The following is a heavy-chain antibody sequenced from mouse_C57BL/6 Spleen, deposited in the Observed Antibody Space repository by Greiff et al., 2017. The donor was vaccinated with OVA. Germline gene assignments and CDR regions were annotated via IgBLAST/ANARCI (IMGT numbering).Heavy chain of an antibody. J-gene: IGHJ2*01. CDR2: INPNNGGT. CDR1: GYTFTDYY. V-gene: IGHV1-26*01. CDR3: ARGGNYVDY. Sequence: EVQLQQPGPELVKPGASVKISCKASGYTFTDYYMNWVKQSHGKSLEWIGDINPNNGGTSYNQKFKGKATLTVDKSSSTAYMELRSLTSEDSAVYYCARGGNYVDYWGQGTTLTVSS. D-gene: IGHD1-1*01.